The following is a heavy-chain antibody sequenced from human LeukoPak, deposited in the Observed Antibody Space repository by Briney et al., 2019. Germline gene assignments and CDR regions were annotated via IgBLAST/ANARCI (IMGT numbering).Heavy chain of an antibody. D-gene: IGHD2-15*01. Sequence: PGGSLRLSCAASGFTVSSNYMSWVRQAPGKGLEWVSSISSSTSYIYYADSVKGRFTISRDNAKNSLYLQMNSLRAEDTAVYYCARTVAATYGNWFDPWGQGTLVTVSS. CDR1: GFTVSSNY. CDR2: ISSSTSYI. CDR3: ARTVAATYGNWFDP. V-gene: IGHV3-21*01. J-gene: IGHJ5*02.